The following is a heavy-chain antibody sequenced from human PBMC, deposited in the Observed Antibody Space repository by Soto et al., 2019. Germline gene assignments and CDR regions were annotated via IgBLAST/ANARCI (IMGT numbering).Heavy chain of an antibody. CDR3: ATKGPLVAPTGWFDP. CDR2: FDPEDGET. D-gene: IGHD5-12*01. Sequence: ASVKVSCKVSGYTLTELSMHWVRQAPGKGLEWMGGFDPEDGETIYAQKFQGRVTMTEDTSTDTAYMELSSLRSEDTAVYYCATKGPLVAPTGWFDPWGQGTLVTVSS. CDR1: GYTLTELS. J-gene: IGHJ5*02. V-gene: IGHV1-24*01.